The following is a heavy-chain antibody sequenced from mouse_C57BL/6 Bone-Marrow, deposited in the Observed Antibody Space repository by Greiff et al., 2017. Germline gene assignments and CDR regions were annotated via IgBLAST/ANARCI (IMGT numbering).Heavy chain of an antibody. CDR1: GFSLTSYA. CDR3: ARTIYYDYDGGFAY. J-gene: IGHJ3*01. V-gene: IGHV2-9-1*01. Sequence: QVQLQQSGPGLVAPSQSLSITCTVSGFSLTSYAISWVRQPPGKGLEWLGVIWTGGGTNSNSALKSRLSISKDNSKSQVFLKMNSLQTDDTARYDCARTIYYDYDGGFAYWGQGTLVTVSA. D-gene: IGHD2-4*01. CDR2: IWTGGGT.